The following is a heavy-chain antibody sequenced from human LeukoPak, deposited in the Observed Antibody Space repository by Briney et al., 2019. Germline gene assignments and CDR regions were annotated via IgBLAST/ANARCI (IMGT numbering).Heavy chain of an antibody. Sequence: SETLSLTCTVSGGSISSYYWSWIRQPPGKGLEWIGYIYYSGSTNYNPSLKSRVTISVDTSKNQFSLKLSSVTAADTAVYYCARNVHYCSGSTRYFDLWGRGTLVTVSS. CDR3: ARNVHYCSGSTRYFDL. CDR2: IYYSGST. J-gene: IGHJ2*01. D-gene: IGHD3-10*01. V-gene: IGHV4-59*08. CDR1: GGSISSYY.